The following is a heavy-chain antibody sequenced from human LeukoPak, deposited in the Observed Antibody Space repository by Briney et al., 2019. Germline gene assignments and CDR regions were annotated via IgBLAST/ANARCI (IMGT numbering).Heavy chain of an antibody. CDR1: GYTFTSYV. CDR3: ARALSWTTESYFYMDV. Sequence: ASVKVSCQASGYTFTSYVINWVRQAAGQGLEWMEWMNPNSGNTGYAQKFQGRVTMTKNTSITTAYMDLSSVRSEDTAVYYCARALSWTTESYFYMDVWGKGTTVTVSS. D-gene: IGHD3/OR15-3a*01. CDR2: MNPNSGNT. J-gene: IGHJ6*03. V-gene: IGHV1-8*01.